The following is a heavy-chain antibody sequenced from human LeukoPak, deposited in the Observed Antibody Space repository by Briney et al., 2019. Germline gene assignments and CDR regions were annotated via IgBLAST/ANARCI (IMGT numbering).Heavy chain of an antibody. V-gene: IGHV4-38-2*02. CDR3: TRGVRSAWCSFYP. D-gene: IGHD2-8*02. CDR2: IHYSARI. CDR1: GYSISSGYY. Sequence: SETLSLTCTVSGYSISSGYYWGWPPQPPGKGLEWIGSIHYSARIYYNPSLKSRHTISPDTPKNQFSLKLTSVTAADTAVYYCTRGVRSAWCSFYPWGQGTLVIVSS. J-gene: IGHJ5*02.